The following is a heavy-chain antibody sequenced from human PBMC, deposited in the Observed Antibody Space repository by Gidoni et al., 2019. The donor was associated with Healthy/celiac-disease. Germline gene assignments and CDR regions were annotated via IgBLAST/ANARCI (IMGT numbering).Heavy chain of an antibody. Sequence: EVQLVESGGGLVQPGGSLRLSCAASGFTFSSYEMNWVRQAPGKGLEWVSYISSSGSTIYYADSVKGRFTISRDNAKNSLYLQMNSLRAEDTAVYYCASLRRRYLNWFDPWGQGTLVTVSS. CDR1: GFTFSSYE. CDR3: ASLRRRYLNWFDP. CDR2: ISSSGSTI. D-gene: IGHD3-16*01. J-gene: IGHJ5*02. V-gene: IGHV3-48*03.